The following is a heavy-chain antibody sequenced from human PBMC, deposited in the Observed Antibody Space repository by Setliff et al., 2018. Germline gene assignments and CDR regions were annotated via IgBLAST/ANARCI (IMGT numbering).Heavy chain of an antibody. CDR1: GGSLNTYY. CDR2: ISTSGNT. Sequence: SETLSLTCTVSGGSLNTYYWSWIRQPAGKGLEWIGRISTSGNTNYNPSLKSRVTVSLDTSKNQFSLKLTSMTAADTAVYYCARDQWVRSPPLYFSYSMDVWGQGTTVTVS. CDR3: ARDQWVRSPPLYFSYSMDV. V-gene: IGHV4-4*07. J-gene: IGHJ6*02. D-gene: IGHD5-12*01.